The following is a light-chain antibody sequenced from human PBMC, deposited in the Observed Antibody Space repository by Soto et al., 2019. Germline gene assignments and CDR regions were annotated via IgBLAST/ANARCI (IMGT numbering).Light chain of an antibody. V-gene: IGKV3-20*01. CDR1: QSVTNTF. Sequence: ENVLTQSPGTLSLSPGERATLSCRASQSVTNTFLAWYQQKPGQAPRLLVYGASSRATDIPDRFTGSGSGTDFTLTITRLEPEDFAVYYCQQYGSSPRTFDQGTKVEIK. J-gene: IGKJ1*01. CDR3: QQYGSSPRT. CDR2: GAS.